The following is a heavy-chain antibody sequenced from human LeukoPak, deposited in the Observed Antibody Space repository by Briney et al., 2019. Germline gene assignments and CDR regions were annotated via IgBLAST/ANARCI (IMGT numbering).Heavy chain of an antibody. D-gene: IGHD1-26*01. CDR1: GGSISSYY. J-gene: IGHJ3*02. CDR2: IYYSENT. V-gene: IGHV4-59*01. CDR3: ARGGLVVATPHSHDAFDI. Sequence: PSETLSLTCTVSGGSISSYYWSWIRQPPGKGLEWIAYIYYSENTNYNPSLRSRVTISVDTSKNQFSLKLSSVTAADTAVYYCARGGLVVATPHSHDAFDIWGQGTMVTVSS.